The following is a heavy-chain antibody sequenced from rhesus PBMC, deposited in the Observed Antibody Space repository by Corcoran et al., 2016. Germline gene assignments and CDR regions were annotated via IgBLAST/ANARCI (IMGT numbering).Heavy chain of an antibody. V-gene: IGHV4-73*01. J-gene: IGHJ4*01. CDR2: ICGNRSTP. CDR3: GRDRGAYCIGGVCSTRYFDY. Sequence: QVKLQQWGEGLVKPSETLSLTCAVYGGSIRGYYYWSWIRQPPGTGLEWLGYICGNRSTPTSNPYLKHRVTVSKDASENHFSLKLRSGTPADTHVYYCGRDRGAYCIGGVCSTRYFDYWGQGVLVTVSS. D-gene: IGHD2-39*02. CDR1: GGSIRGYYY.